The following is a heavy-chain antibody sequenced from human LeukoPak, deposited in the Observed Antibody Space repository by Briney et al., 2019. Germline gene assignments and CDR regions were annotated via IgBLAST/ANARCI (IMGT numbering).Heavy chain of an antibody. V-gene: IGHV4-4*02. CDR1: GGSISSINW. D-gene: IGHD6-19*01. J-gene: IGHJ4*02. CDR2: IYHSGST. Sequence: SETLSLTCGVSGGSISSINWWCWVRQPPGRGLEWIGEIYHSGSTYYNPSLKSRVTISVDTSKNQFSLKLSSVTAADTAVYYCARDFRSGWSIYSFDYWGQGTLVTVSS. CDR3: ARDFRSGWSIYSFDY.